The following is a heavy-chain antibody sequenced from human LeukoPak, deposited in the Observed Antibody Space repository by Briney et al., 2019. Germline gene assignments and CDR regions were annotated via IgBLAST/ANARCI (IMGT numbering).Heavy chain of an antibody. D-gene: IGHD5-18*01. Sequence: GGSLRLSCAASGFTFSSYAMTWVRQDPGKGLERVSRISDSGAATYYADSVKGRFTISRDNSKNTLYLHMNSLRANDTAVYYCAKVDIPMGRLINSWGQGTLVSVSS. CDR1: GFTFSSYA. CDR2: ISDSGAAT. CDR3: AKVDIPMGRLINS. V-gene: IGHV3-23*01. J-gene: IGHJ4*02.